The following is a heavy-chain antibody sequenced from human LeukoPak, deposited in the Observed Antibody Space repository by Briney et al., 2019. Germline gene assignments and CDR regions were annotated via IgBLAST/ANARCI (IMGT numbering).Heavy chain of an antibody. Sequence: PGRSLRLSCAASGFTFSSYGMHWVRQAPGKGLEWVAFIRYDGSNKYYADSVKGRFTISRDNSKNTLYLQMNSLRAEDTAVYYCAKDPGYSYGIDYWGQGTLVTVSS. V-gene: IGHV3-30*02. CDR2: IRYDGSNK. D-gene: IGHD5-18*01. CDR3: AKDPGYSYGIDY. CDR1: GFTFSSYG. J-gene: IGHJ4*02.